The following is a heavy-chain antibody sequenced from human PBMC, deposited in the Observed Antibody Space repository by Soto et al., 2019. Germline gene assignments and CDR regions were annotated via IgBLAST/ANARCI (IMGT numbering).Heavy chain of an antibody. CDR3: ARGITMVRGVIHTPYFDY. Sequence: QVQLQESGPGLVKPSQTLSLTCTVSGGSINSGGYYWSWIRQHPGKGLEWIGYIYNSGSTYYNPSLKSRVIISVDTSKNQFSLKLSSVTAADTAVYCCARGITMVRGVIHTPYFDYWGQGTLVTVSS. J-gene: IGHJ4*02. CDR1: GGSINSGGYY. V-gene: IGHV4-31*03. D-gene: IGHD3-10*01. CDR2: IYNSGST.